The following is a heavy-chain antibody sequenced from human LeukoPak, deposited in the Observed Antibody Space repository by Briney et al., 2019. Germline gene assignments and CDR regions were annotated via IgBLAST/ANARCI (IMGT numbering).Heavy chain of an antibody. J-gene: IGHJ3*02. CDR1: GFTLSSYT. V-gene: IGHV3-21*01. CDR3: VTDGASDI. Sequence: GGSLRRSCAASGFTLSSYTTNWVRQAPGKGLEWVSSISNSGFYIYYADSVKGRFVVSRDNANNSLYLQMNSLRDEDTAVYYCVTDGASDIWGQGTMVTVSS. CDR2: ISNSGFYI.